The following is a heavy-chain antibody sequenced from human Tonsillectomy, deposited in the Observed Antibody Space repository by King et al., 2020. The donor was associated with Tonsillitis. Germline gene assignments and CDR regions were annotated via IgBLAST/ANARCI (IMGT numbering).Heavy chain of an antibody. Sequence: LQLQESGPGLVKPSETLSLTCTASGGSISGNSNYWGWIRQPPGKGLEWMGGIYYSGRTNYNPALKSRVTISVDTSKNQFSLRLSSATAPDTAVYYCARRFTSGWYGMDVWGQGTTVTVSS. CDR1: GGSISGNSNY. CDR2: IYYSGRT. D-gene: IGHD6-19*01. CDR3: ARRFTSGWYGMDV. V-gene: IGHV4-39*01. J-gene: IGHJ6*02.